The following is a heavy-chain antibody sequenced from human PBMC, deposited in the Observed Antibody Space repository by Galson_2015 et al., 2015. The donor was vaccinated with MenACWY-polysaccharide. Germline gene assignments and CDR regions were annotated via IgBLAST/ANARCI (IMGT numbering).Heavy chain of an antibody. Sequence: SLRLSCAASGFTFSNFWMTWVRQAPGKGLEWMANIKVDGSEKDYVGSVKGRFTISRDNAKNSQYLQMNSLRAEDTAVYYCARIVGGGLDVWGQGTTVTVSS. CDR3: ARIVGGGLDV. V-gene: IGHV3-7*01. CDR2: IKVDGSEK. D-gene: IGHD1-26*01. J-gene: IGHJ6*02. CDR1: GFTFSNFW.